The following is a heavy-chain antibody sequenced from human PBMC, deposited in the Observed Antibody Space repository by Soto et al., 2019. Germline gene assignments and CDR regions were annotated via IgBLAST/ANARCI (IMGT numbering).Heavy chain of an antibody. D-gene: IGHD4-17*01. Sequence: QMQLVQSGPEVKKPGTSVKVSCKASGFTFTSSAMQWVRQARGQRLEWIGWIVVGSGNTNYAQKFQERVTITRDMSTSTAYMELSSLRSEDTAVYYCAAVPDYCDYDVLYYYYGMDVWGQGTTVTVSS. V-gene: IGHV1-58*02. CDR3: AAVPDYCDYDVLYYYYGMDV. CDR1: GFTFTSSA. J-gene: IGHJ6*02. CDR2: IVVGSGNT.